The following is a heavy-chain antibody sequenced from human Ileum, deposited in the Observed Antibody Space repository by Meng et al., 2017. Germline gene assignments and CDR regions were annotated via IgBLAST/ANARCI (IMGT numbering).Heavy chain of an antibody. V-gene: IGHV1-2*02. CDR1: GYTFTGNW. CDR3: EGVAGPGVGVWHY. J-gene: IGHJ4*02. D-gene: IGHD3-16*01. CDR2: INPNSSYT. Sequence: ASVKVSCKASGYTFTGNWVHWMRQAPGQGLEWMGSINPNSSYTNYAQKLQDRVTMTRDTSISTAYMELSRLTFDDTAVYYCEGVAGPGVGVWHYWGQGTLVTVSS.